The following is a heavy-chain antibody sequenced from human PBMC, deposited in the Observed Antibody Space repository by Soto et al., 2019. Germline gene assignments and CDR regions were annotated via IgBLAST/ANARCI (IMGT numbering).Heavy chain of an antibody. Sequence: EVQLVESGGGLVQPGRSLRLSCAASGFTFDDYAMHWVRQAPGKCLEWVSGISWNSGSIGFADSVKGQLTVYSDNAKNTMNLQMDSLRAEDTGLYYCAIGGWFQLWYFDRWGRGTLVTVSS. CDR2: ISWNSGSI. CDR1: GFTFDDYA. J-gene: IGHJ2*01. V-gene: IGHV3-9*01. D-gene: IGHD6-19*01. CDR3: AIGGWFQLWYFDR.